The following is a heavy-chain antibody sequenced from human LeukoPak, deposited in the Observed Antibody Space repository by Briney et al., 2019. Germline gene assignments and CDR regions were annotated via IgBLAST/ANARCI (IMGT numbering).Heavy chain of an antibody. CDR1: GGTFSSYA. CDR2: IIPIFGTA. V-gene: IGHV1-69*13. D-gene: IGHD3-9*01. CDR3: ASYPTATYYDILTGYSSYYYYMDV. Sequence: SVKVSCKASGGTFSSYAISWVRQAPGQGLEWMGGIIPIFGTANYAQKFQGRVTITADESTSTAYMELSSLRSEDTAVYYCASYPTATYYDILTGYSSYYYYMDVWGKGTTVTVSS. J-gene: IGHJ6*03.